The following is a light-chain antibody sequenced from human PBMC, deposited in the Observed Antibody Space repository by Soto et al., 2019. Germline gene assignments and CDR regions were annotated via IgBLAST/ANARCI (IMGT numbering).Light chain of an antibody. V-gene: IGKV1-12*01. Sequence: DIQMTQSPSSVSASVGDRVTITCRASQGISNWLAWYQQEPGKAPKLLIFGASNLPSGVPSRFGGSYSGTDFTLTIISLQPEDFATYYCQQANSFPLTFGGGTKVEIK. CDR3: QQANSFPLT. CDR1: QGISNW. CDR2: GAS. J-gene: IGKJ4*01.